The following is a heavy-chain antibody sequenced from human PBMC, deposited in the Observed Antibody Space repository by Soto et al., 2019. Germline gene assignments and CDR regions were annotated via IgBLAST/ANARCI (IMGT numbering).Heavy chain of an antibody. Sequence: QVQLVESGGGVVQPGRSLRLSCAASGFTFSSYGMHWVRQAPGKGLEWVAVIWCDGSNKHYADSVKGRFTISRDNSKNALYLKMTSLRAEDTAVYYCARGGGLYYYDSWSYYSIDYWGQGTLVTVSS. V-gene: IGHV3-33*01. CDR1: GFTFSSYG. CDR2: IWCDGSNK. CDR3: ARGGGLYYYDSWSYYSIDY. J-gene: IGHJ4*02. D-gene: IGHD3-10*01.